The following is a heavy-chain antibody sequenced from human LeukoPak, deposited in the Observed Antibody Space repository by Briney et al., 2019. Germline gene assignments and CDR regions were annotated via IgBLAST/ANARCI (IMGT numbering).Heavy chain of an antibody. Sequence: GGSLRLSCAASGFTFSSHWMSWVRQAPGKGLGWVANIKQDGSEKYYVDSVKGRFTISRDNAKNSLYLQMNSLRAEDTAVYYCASGRREYQLLLVWGKGTTVTVSS. J-gene: IGHJ6*04. CDR2: IKQDGSEK. CDR3: ASGRREYQLLLV. V-gene: IGHV3-7*01. CDR1: GFTFSSHW. D-gene: IGHD2-2*01.